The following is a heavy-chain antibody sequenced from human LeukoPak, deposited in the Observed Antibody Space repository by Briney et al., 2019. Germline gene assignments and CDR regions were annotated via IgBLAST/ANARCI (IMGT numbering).Heavy chain of an antibody. D-gene: IGHD1-26*01. CDR2: IGGTGGSI. J-gene: IGHJ5*02. Sequence: GGSLRLSCAASGFTFSSYSMTWVRQAPGKGLEWVSGIGGTGGSIHYADSVKGRFTISRDNSKNTLFLQMNSLRAEDTAVYYCAKRGRWDLCFPPPWGQGTLVTVSS. CDR3: AKRGRWDLCFPPP. CDR1: GFTFSSYS. V-gene: IGHV3-23*01.